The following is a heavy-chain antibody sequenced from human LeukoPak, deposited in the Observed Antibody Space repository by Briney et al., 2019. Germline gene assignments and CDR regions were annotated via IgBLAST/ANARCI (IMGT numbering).Heavy chain of an antibody. V-gene: IGHV1-8*01. CDR1: GYTFTSYD. Sequence: PRASVKVSCKASGYTFTSYDINWVRQATGQGLEWMGWMNPNSGNTGYAQKFQGRVNMTRNTSISTAYMELSSLRSEDTAVYYCARKFLEWLPEGPYYYYYMDVWGKGTTVTVSS. J-gene: IGHJ6*03. CDR2: MNPNSGNT. D-gene: IGHD3-3*01. CDR3: ARKFLEWLPEGPYYYYYMDV.